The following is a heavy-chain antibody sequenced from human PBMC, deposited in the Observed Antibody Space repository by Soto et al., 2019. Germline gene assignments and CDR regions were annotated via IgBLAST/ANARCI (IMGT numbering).Heavy chain of an antibody. CDR2: INPNSGGA. Sequence: QVQLVQSGAEVKKPGASVKVSCKASGYTFTGHYMHWVRQAPGQGLEWMGWINPNSGGANYAQKFQGRVTMTRDTSISTAYMEPSSLRSDDTAVYYCTRGGVGATATSGSPTHDYWGQGTLVTVSS. J-gene: IGHJ4*02. CDR1: GYTFTGHY. CDR3: TRGGVGATATSGSPTHDY. V-gene: IGHV1-2*02. D-gene: IGHD1-26*01.